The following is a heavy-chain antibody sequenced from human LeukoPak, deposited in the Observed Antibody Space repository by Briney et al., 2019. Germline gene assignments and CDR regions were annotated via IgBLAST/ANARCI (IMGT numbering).Heavy chain of an antibody. V-gene: IGHV1-69*05. CDR2: IIPIFGTA. CDR1: GGTFSSYA. J-gene: IGHJ1*01. D-gene: IGHD3-22*01. Sequence: ASVKVSCKASGGTFSSYAISWVRQAPGQGLEWMGRIIPIFGTANYAQKFQGRVTITTDESTSTAHMELSSLRSEDTAVYYCAGLNYYDSSGYPQTEYFQHWGQGTLVTVSS. CDR3: AGLNYYDSSGYPQTEYFQH.